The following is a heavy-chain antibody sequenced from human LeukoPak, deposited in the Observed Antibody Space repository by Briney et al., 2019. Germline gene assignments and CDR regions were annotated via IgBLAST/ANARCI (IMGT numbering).Heavy chain of an antibody. CDR3: ARAYGSGSYYNVGFDY. J-gene: IGHJ4*02. CDR2: MNPNSGNT. V-gene: IGHV1-8*01. CDR1: GYTFTSYD. D-gene: IGHD3-10*01. Sequence: ASVKVSCTASGYTFTSYDINWVRQATGQGLEWMGWMNPNSGNTGYAQKFQGRVTMTRNTSISTAYMELSSLRSEDTAVYYCARAYGSGSYYNVGFDYWGQGTLVTVSS.